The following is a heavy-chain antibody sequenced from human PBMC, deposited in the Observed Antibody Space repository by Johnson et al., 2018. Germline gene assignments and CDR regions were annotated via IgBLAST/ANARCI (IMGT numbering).Heavy chain of an antibody. Sequence: VQLVESGGGLVQPGGSLRLSCAASGFTFSSYAMSWVRQAPGKGLEWVSAISGSGGSTYYADSVKGRFIISRDNSKNTLYLQINSLRAEDTAVYYCAKKTTVTTLHYYYGMDVWGQGTTVTVSS. CDR1: GFTFSSYA. J-gene: IGHJ6*02. CDR2: ISGSGGST. CDR3: AKKTTVTTLHYYYGMDV. D-gene: IGHD4-17*01. V-gene: IGHV3-23*04.